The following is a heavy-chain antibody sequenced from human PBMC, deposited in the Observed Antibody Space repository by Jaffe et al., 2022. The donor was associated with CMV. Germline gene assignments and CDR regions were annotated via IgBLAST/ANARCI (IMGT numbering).Heavy chain of an antibody. J-gene: IGHJ5*02. Sequence: EVQLVESGGGLVQPGGSLRLSCAASGFTFSSYWMSWVRQAPGKGLEWVANIKQDGSEKYYVDSVKGRFTISRDNAKNSLYLQMNSLRAEDTAVYYCAREGFWSGYGWFDPWGQGTLVTVSS. V-gene: IGHV3-7*03. CDR3: AREGFWSGYGWFDP. CDR1: GFTFSSYW. D-gene: IGHD3-3*01. CDR2: IKQDGSEK.